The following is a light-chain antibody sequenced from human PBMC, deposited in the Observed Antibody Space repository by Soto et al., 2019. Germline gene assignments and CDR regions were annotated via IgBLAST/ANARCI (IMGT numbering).Light chain of an antibody. CDR3: SSYSISTAYL. V-gene: IGLV2-14*01. CDR1: SSDVGGYDY. J-gene: IGLJ1*01. Sequence: QSVLTQPASVSGSPGQSITISCTGTSSDVGGYDYVSWYQLHPGKAPKLMVFEVSNRPSGVSYRFSGSKSGNTASLTISGLKAEDAADYFCSSYSISTAYLFGPGTKLTF. CDR2: EVS.